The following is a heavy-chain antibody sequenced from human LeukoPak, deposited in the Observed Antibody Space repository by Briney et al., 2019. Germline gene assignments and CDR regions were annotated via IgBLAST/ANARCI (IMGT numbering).Heavy chain of an antibody. CDR3: AIDTSAAAGKRVFDP. CDR1: GFTFSSYS. D-gene: IGHD6-13*01. V-gene: IGHV3-21*01. J-gene: IGHJ5*02. CDR2: ISTGGSYI. Sequence: GGSLRLSCAASGFTFSSYSMNWVRQAPGKGLEWVSSISTGGSYIFYADSVKGRFTISRDNAKNSLSLQMNSLRAEDTAVYYCAIDTSAAAGKRVFDPWGQGTLVTVSS.